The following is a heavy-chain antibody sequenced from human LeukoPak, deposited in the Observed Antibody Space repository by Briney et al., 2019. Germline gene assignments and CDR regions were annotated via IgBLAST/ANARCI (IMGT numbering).Heavy chain of an antibody. D-gene: IGHD6-19*01. CDR3: ARARRPGGSGWKHPHYFDY. CDR1: GGSISSYY. Sequence: SETLSLTCTVSGGSISSYYWSWIRQPAGKGLEWIGRIYTSGSTNYNPSLKSRVTMSVDTSKNQFSLKLSSVTAADTAVYYCARARRPGGSGWKHPHYFDYWGQGTLVTVSS. J-gene: IGHJ4*02. CDR2: IYTSGST. V-gene: IGHV4-4*07.